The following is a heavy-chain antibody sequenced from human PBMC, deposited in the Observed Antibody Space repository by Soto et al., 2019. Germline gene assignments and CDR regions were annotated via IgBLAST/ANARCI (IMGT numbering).Heavy chain of an antibody. Sequence: GGSLRLSCAASGFTFSSYAMPWVRQAPGKGLEYVSAISSNGGSTYYANSVKGRFTISRDNSKNTLYLQMGSLRAEDMAVYYCARGLGLRLGPYPMDVWGKGTTVTVSS. CDR1: GFTFSSYA. J-gene: IGHJ6*03. CDR3: ARGLGLRLGPYPMDV. D-gene: IGHD5-12*01. CDR2: ISSNGGST. V-gene: IGHV3-64*01.